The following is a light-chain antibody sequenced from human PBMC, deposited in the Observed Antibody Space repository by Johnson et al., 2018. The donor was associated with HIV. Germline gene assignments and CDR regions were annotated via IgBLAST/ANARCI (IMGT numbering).Light chain of an antibody. CDR3: GTWASSLIAYV. CDR2: DNN. Sequence: QSVLTQPPSVSAAPGQKVTISCSGSSSNIGNNYVSWYQQLPGTAPKLLIYDNNKRPSGIPDRFSGSKSGTSATLGITGLQTGDDADYYCGTWASSLIAYVFGTGTKVTVV. J-gene: IGLJ1*01. CDR1: SSNIGNNY. V-gene: IGLV1-51*01.